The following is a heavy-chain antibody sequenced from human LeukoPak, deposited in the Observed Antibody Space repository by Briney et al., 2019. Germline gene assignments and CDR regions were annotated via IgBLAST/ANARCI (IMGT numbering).Heavy chain of an antibody. CDR3: VRDPDHLRGVHFDY. D-gene: IGHD3-10*01. Sequence: GGSLRLSCAASGFTVSSNYMSWVRQAPGKGLEWVSVIYSGGSTYYADSVKGRFTISRDNSKNTLYLQMNSLRAEDTAVYYCVRDPDHLRGVHFDYWGQGILVTVSS. V-gene: IGHV3-53*01. J-gene: IGHJ4*02. CDR2: IYSGGST. CDR1: GFTVSSNY.